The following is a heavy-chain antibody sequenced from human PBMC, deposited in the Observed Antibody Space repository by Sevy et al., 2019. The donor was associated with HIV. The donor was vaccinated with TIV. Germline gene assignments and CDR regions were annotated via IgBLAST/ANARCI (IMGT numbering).Heavy chain of an antibody. CDR3: AIPAHTWVRGGTEGFWDY. D-gene: IGHD3-10*01. CDR1: GFTVNTYA. J-gene: IGHJ4*02. V-gene: IGHV3-53*01. CDR2: IYSGGNT. Sequence: GGSLRLSCAVSGFTVNTYAMSWVRQAPGKGLEWVSVIYSGGNTYYADSVRGRFTISSDNSKNTLYLQMNSLRVDDTAVYYCAIPAHTWVRGGTEGFWDYWGQGTLVTVSS.